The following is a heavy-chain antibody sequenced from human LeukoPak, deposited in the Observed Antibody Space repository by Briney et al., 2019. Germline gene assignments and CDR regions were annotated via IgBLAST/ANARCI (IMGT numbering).Heavy chain of an antibody. D-gene: IGHD6-13*01. CDR1: GYSISSGYC. CDR3: ARYSSSWNYFDY. V-gene: IGHV4-38-2*02. J-gene: IGHJ4*02. CDR2: IDHSGST. Sequence: SETLSLTCTVSGYSISSGYCWGWIRQPPGKGLEWIGSIDHSGSTYYNPSLKSRVTTSVDTSKNQFSLKLSSVTAADTAVYYCARYSSSWNYFDYWGQGTLVTVSS.